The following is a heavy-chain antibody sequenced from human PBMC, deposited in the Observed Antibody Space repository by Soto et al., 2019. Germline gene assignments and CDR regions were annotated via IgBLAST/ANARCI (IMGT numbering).Heavy chain of an antibody. CDR2: IYYSGST. CDR3: AAGGGLPRYY. CDR1: GDSISSSY. V-gene: IGHV4-59*12. Sequence: SETLSLTCTVSGDSISSSYWSWIRQSPGKGLEWIGYIYYSGSTNYNASLKSRVTISVDRSKNQFSLKLSSVTAADTAVYYCAAGGGLPRYYWGQGTLVTSPQ. J-gene: IGHJ4*02. D-gene: IGHD5-12*01.